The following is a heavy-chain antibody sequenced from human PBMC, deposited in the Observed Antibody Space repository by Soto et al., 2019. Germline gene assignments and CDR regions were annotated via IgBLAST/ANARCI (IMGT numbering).Heavy chain of an antibody. V-gene: IGHV1-69*06. J-gene: IGHJ5*02. CDR3: ARDRTVSGYYENWHDP. Sequence: VSCNVSGGTIGSDAITCVPKAPGQGLEWVGRIIPIFGSTNYAQNLQGRVTISADKSTLTSYLELHSMKSDDTALYYCARDRTVSGYYENWHDPGGQGAPFTVSS. D-gene: IGHD3-22*01. CDR2: IIPIFGST. CDR1: GGTIGSDA.